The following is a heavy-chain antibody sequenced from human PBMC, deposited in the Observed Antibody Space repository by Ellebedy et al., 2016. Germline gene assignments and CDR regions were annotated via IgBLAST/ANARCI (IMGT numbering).Heavy chain of an antibody. Sequence: GESLKISXAASGFTFDDYGMSWVRQAPGKGLEWVSGINWNGGSTGYADSVKGRFTISRDNSRNTVYFQMNSLRAEDTAVYYCAARYPGGAALDYWGQGTLVTVSS. CDR2: INWNGGST. V-gene: IGHV3-20*04. D-gene: IGHD6-6*01. J-gene: IGHJ4*02. CDR3: AARYPGGAALDY. CDR1: GFTFDDYG.